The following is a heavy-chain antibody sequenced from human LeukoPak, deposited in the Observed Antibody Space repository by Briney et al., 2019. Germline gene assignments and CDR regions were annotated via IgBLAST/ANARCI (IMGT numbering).Heavy chain of an antibody. CDR1: GGSISSHY. D-gene: IGHD1-1*01. Sequence: SETLSLTCTVSGGSISSHYWSWIRQPPGKGLEWIGSIYHSGSTYYNPSLKSRVTISVDTSKNQFSLKLSSVTAADTAVYYCARGLWNPIDYWGQGTLVTVSS. CDR3: ARGLWNPIDY. J-gene: IGHJ4*02. CDR2: IYHSGST. V-gene: IGHV4-38-2*02.